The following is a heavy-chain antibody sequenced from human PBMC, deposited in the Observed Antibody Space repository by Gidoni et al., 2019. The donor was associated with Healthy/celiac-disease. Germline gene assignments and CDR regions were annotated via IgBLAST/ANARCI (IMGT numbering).Heavy chain of an antibody. J-gene: IGHJ6*03. V-gene: IGHV3-7*03. D-gene: IGHD2-21*01. Sequence: EVQLVESGGGLVQPGGSLRLSCAASGFTFSSYWMSWVRQAPGKGLGWVANIKQDGSEKYYVDSVKGRFTISRDNAKNSLYLQMNSLRAEDTAVYYCAREVSYYYYYMDVWGKGTTVTVSS. CDR1: GFTFSSYW. CDR3: AREVSYYYYYMDV. CDR2: IKQDGSEK.